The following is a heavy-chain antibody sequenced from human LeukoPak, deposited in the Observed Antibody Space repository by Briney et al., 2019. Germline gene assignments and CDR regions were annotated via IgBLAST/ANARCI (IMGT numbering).Heavy chain of an antibody. CDR1: GYTFTSYA. J-gene: IGHJ3*02. D-gene: IGHD5-18*01. CDR3: ARGGPQLWTILDAFDI. V-gene: IGHV1-3*03. CDR2: INAGNGNT. Sequence: GASVKVSCKASGYTFTSYAMHWVRQAPGQRLEWMRWINAGNGNTKYSQEFQGRVTITRDTSASTAYMELSSLRSEDMAVYYCARGGPQLWTILDAFDIWGQGAMVTVSS.